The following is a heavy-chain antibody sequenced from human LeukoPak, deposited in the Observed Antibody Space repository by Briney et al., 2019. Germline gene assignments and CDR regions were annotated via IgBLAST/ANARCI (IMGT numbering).Heavy chain of an antibody. D-gene: IGHD1-1*01. Sequence: ASVKVSCKTSGYTFTSYYMHWVRQAPGQGLGWMGVINPSGGSTSYAQKFQGRVTMTRDTSTSTVYMDLSSLRSEDTAVYYCARAYNWNDKFDYWGQGTLVTVSS. CDR1: GYTFTSYY. J-gene: IGHJ4*02. CDR3: ARAYNWNDKFDY. CDR2: INPSGGST. V-gene: IGHV1-46*01.